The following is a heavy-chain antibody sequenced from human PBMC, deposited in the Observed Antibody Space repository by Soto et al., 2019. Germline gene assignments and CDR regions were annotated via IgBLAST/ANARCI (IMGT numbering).Heavy chain of an antibody. Sequence: QVQLVQSGAEEKKPGASVKVSCKDSGYTFTTYAMHWVRQAPGQSLEWMGWINAGNGNTKYSQKFQGRVTITSDTPASTAYMELSSLRSEDTAVYYCARGGTGTTSYYYYGMDVWGQGTTVTVSS. CDR2: INAGNGNT. V-gene: IGHV1-3*05. CDR1: GYTFTTYA. D-gene: IGHD1-7*01. J-gene: IGHJ6*02. CDR3: ARGGTGTTSYYYYGMDV.